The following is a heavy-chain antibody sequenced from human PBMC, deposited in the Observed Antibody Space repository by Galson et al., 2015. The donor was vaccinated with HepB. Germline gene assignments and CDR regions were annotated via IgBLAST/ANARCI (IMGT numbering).Heavy chain of an antibody. J-gene: IGHJ6*02. Sequence: SLRLSCAASGFTFSSSAIHWVRQAPGKGLEWVAVISYDGTNKYYADSVKGRFTISRDNSKNTLYLQMNSLRAEDTAVYYCVKGYWSVRYGMDVWGQGTTVTVPS. V-gene: IGHV3-30*18. D-gene: IGHD2-8*02. CDR1: GFTFSSSA. CDR2: ISYDGTNK. CDR3: VKGYWSVRYGMDV.